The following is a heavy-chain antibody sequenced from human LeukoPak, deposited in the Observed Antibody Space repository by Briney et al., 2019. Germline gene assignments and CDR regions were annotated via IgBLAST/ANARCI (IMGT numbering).Heavy chain of an antibody. D-gene: IGHD5-18*01. CDR2: IYYSGST. Sequence: PSETLSLTCTVSGGSISSSSYYWGWIRQPPGKGLEWIGSIYYSGSTYYNPSLKSRVTISVDTSKNQFSLKLSSVTAADTAVYYGARHRRIQLWYNWFDPWGQGTLVTVSS. CDR1: GGSISSSSYY. CDR3: ARHRRIQLWYNWFDP. J-gene: IGHJ5*02. V-gene: IGHV4-39*01.